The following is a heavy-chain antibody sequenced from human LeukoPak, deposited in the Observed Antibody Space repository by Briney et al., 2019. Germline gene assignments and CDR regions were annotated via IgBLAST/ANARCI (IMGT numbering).Heavy chain of an antibody. CDR2: FIPILGIP. CDR3: ARIQAVGVPVAIDAYYSYGMDV. D-gene: IGHD2-2*02. V-gene: IGHV1-69*04. CDR1: GGSFSRNA. Sequence: GVSVKVSCKASGGSFSRNAISWVRQAPGQGLEWMGRFIPILGIPTYAQKFQGRVTITADRSTSTAYMELSSLRSEDTAVYYCARIQAVGVPVAIDAYYSYGMDVWGQGTAVTVSS. J-gene: IGHJ6*02.